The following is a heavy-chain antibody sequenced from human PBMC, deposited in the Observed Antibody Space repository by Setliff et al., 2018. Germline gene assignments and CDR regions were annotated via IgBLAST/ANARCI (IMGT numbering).Heavy chain of an antibody. Sequence: SETLSLTCTVSGGSISSYYWSWIRQPPGKGLEWIGYIYYSGSTNYNPSLKSRVTISVDTSKNQFSLKLSSVTAADTAVYYCARAKGYCSSTSCRIYYFDYWGQGTLVTVSS. J-gene: IGHJ4*02. CDR2: IYYSGST. V-gene: IGHV4-59*12. CDR3: ARAKGYCSSTSCRIYYFDY. D-gene: IGHD2-2*01. CDR1: GGSISSYY.